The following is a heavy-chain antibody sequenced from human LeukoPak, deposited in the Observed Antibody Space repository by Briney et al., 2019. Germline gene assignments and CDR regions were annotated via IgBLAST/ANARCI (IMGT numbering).Heavy chain of an antibody. V-gene: IGHV3-11*01. CDR3: ARDSSYSLDY. J-gene: IGHJ4*02. D-gene: IGHD2-15*01. Sequence: LSLTCAVYGGSFSGYYWSWIRQAPGKGLEWVSYISSSGSTIYYADSVKGRFTISRDNAKNSLYLQMNSLRAEDTAVYYCARDSSYSLDYWGQGTLVTVSS. CDR2: ISSSGSTI. CDR1: GGSFSGYY.